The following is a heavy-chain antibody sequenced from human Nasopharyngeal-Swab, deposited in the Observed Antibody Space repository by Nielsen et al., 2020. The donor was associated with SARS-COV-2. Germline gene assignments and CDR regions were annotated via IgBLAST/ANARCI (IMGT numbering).Heavy chain of an antibody. CDR2: ISSTGSTI. CDR3: ARDGNLRTVRYFDL. V-gene: IGHV3-48*03. J-gene: IGHJ2*01. Sequence: GESLKISSAASGFTFSAYDMNWVRQAPGKGLEWVSYISSTGSTINYADSVKGRVTISRDNAKNSLYLQMNSLRAEDTAVYYCARDGNLRTVRYFDLWGRGSLVTVSS. D-gene: IGHD4-17*01. CDR1: GFTFSAYD.